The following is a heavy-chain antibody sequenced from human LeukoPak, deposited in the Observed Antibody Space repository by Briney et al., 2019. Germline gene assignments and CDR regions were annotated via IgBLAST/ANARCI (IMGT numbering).Heavy chain of an antibody. Sequence: GASVKVSCKASGYTLTGYYMHWVRQAPGQGLEWMGWINPNSGGTNYAQKFQGRVTMTRDTSISTAYMELSRLRSDDTAVYYCARLLWFGESNWFDSWGQGTLVTVSS. CDR1: GYTLTGYY. D-gene: IGHD3-10*01. CDR3: ARLLWFGESNWFDS. V-gene: IGHV1-2*02. J-gene: IGHJ5*01. CDR2: INPNSGGT.